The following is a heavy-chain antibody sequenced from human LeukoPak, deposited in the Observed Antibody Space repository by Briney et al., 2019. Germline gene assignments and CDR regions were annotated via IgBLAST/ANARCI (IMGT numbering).Heavy chain of an antibody. J-gene: IGHJ4*02. Sequence: ASVKVSCKASGYTFTGYYIHWVRQAPGQGLEWVGWINPNSGGTNYAQKFQGRVTMTRDTSISTAYMELSRLRSDDTAVYYCTRVVRGVTHFDYWGQGTLVTVSS. CDR2: INPNSGGT. CDR3: TRVVRGVTHFDY. D-gene: IGHD3-10*01. V-gene: IGHV1-2*02. CDR1: GYTFTGYY.